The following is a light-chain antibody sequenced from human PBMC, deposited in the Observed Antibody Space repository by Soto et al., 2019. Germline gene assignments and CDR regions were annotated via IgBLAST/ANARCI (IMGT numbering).Light chain of an antibody. CDR1: LSVSTS. CDR2: DAA. J-gene: IGKJ4*01. CDR3: QHRSKGPLT. V-gene: IGKV3-11*01. Sequence: EIVLTQSPVTLSLSPGERATLSCRASLSVSTSLDWYQQKPGQSPRLLIYDAAHRATGIPVRFSGGGSGTEITLTISSLEPEDSAVYYCQHRSKGPLTFGGGTKVEIK.